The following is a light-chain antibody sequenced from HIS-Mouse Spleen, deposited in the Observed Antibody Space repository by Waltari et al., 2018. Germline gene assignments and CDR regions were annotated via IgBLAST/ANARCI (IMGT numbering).Light chain of an antibody. V-gene: IGKV1-33*01. Sequence: DIQMTQSPSSLSASVGDRVTITCQASQDISNYLNWYQQKPGKAPKLLIYDASTLQSGVPSRFSGSGSGTDFTLTISCLQSEDFATYYCQQYYSYPFTFGPGTKVDIK. CDR1: QDISNY. CDR2: DAS. CDR3: QQYYSYPFT. J-gene: IGKJ3*01.